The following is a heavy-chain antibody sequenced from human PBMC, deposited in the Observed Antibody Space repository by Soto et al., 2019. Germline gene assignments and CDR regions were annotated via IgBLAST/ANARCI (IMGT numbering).Heavy chain of an antibody. Sequence: EVQLLESGGGLVQPWGSLRLSCAASGFTLSSYAMSWVRQAPGKGLEWVSGISGSGGSTNYADSVKGRFTISRDNSKNTRYLQMDSLRAEDTAVYYCARVGFTMVRGVFITAGYFDYWGQGTLVTESS. CDR3: ARVGFTMVRGVFITAGYFDY. J-gene: IGHJ4*02. V-gene: IGHV3-23*01. D-gene: IGHD3-10*01. CDR1: GFTLSSYA. CDR2: ISGSGGST.